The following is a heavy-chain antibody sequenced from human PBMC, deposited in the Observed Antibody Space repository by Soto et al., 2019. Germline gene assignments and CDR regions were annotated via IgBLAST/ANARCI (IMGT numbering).Heavy chain of an antibody. CDR3: AKDSPSYTTSPFYFDS. D-gene: IGHD2-2*02. J-gene: IGHJ4*02. CDR2: ITSNGDST. V-gene: IGHV3-23*01. CDR1: GVGFYNYA. Sequence: CGSLRLSCAAFGVGFYNYAMAWVRQDPGKGLQWVSSITSNGDSTYYADSVKGRFTTSRDNSKNTLYLQMNSLRADDTAVFYCAKDSPSYTTSPFYFDSWAQGTLVTV.